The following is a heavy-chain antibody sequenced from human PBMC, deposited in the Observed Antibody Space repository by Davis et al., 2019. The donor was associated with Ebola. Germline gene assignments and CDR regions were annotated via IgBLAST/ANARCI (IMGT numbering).Heavy chain of an antibody. Sequence: GESLKISCAASGITFSSYAMSWVRQAPGKGLEWVSAISGSGGSTYYADSVKGRFNIPRDNSKNTLYLRMNSLRAEDTAVYYCTSDTGYSSSWFYYYYGMDVWGQGTTVTVSS. V-gene: IGHV3-23*01. J-gene: IGHJ6*02. CDR3: TSDTGYSSSWFYYYYGMDV. CDR1: GITFSSYA. CDR2: ISGSGGST. D-gene: IGHD6-13*01.